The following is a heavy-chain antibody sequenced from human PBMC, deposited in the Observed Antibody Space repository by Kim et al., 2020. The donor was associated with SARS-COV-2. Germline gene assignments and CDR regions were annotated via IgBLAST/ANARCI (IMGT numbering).Heavy chain of an antibody. CDR2: IYYSGNT. CDR3: ARPGDSSGNSWFDP. J-gene: IGHJ5*02. V-gene: IGHV4-39*01. Sequence: SETLSLTCTVSGGSISSSSYYWGWIRQPPGKGLEWIGSIYYSGNTYYNPSLKSRVTISVDTSKNQFSLRLSSVTAADTAVYSCARPGDSSGNSWFDPWG. D-gene: IGHD6-19*01. CDR1: GGSISSSSYY.